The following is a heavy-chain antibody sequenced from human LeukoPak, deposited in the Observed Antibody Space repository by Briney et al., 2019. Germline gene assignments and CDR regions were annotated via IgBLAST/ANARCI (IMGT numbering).Heavy chain of an antibody. CDR1: GFTFSSYW. CDR2: INSDGSST. J-gene: IGHJ4*02. D-gene: IGHD3-22*01. Sequence: GGSLRLSCAASGFTFSSYWMRWVRQAPGKGLVWVSRINSDGSSTSYSDSVKGRFTISRDNAKNTLYLQMNSLRAEDTAVYYCARPAYYYDTDDYWGQGTLVTVSS. CDR3: ARPAYYYDTDDY. V-gene: IGHV3-74*01.